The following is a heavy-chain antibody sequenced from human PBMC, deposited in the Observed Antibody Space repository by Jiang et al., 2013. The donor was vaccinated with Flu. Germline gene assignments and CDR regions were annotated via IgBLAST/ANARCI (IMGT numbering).Heavy chain of an antibody. CDR1: GYTFTGYY. D-gene: IGHD2-2*01. CDR3: ARDLRPYCSSTSCPAEVNTWFDP. Sequence: SGAEVKKPGASVKVSCKASGYTFTGYYMHWVRQAPGQGLEWMGWINPNSGGTNYAQKFQGRVTMTRDTSISTAYMELSRLRSGDTAVYYCARDLRPYCSSTSCPAEVNTWFDPWGQGTLV. V-gene: IGHV1-2*02. CDR2: INPNSGGT. J-gene: IGHJ5*02.